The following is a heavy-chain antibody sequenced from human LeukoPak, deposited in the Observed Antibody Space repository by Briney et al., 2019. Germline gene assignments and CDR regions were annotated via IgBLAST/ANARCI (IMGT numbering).Heavy chain of an antibody. V-gene: IGHV3-21*01. J-gene: IGHJ4*02. CDR1: GFTLSSYS. D-gene: IGHD2/OR15-2a*01. CDR3: AREVYFSHPTCYPFDS. CDR2: ISDSSRYI. Sequence: GGSLRLSCAASGFTLSSYSMNWVRQPPGKGLEWVSSISDSSRYIFYADSVKGRFTISRDNAKNLPYLQMNSLRAKDTAVNYCAREVYFSHPTCYPFDSWGLGTLVTVSS.